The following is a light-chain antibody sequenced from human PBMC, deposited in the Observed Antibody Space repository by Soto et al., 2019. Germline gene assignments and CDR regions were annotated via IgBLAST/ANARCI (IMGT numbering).Light chain of an antibody. CDR2: DVS. V-gene: IGLV2-14*01. Sequence: QPASVSGSPGQSIAISCTGTSSDVGGYNYVSWYQQHPGKAPKLMVYDVSNRPSGVSNRFSGSKSGNTASLTISGLQAEDEADYYCSSYTSSSTYVFGTGTKPPS. CDR1: SSDVGGYNY. CDR3: SSYTSSSTYV. J-gene: IGLJ1*01.